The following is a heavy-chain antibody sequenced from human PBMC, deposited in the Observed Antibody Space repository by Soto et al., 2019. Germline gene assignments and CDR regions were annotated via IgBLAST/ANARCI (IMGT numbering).Heavy chain of an antibody. Sequence: SETLSLTCAVSGGSFTSNNWWTWVRQPPGQGLEWIGEIYRTGSTNYKPSLKSRVTISLDKSENQFSLKVTSLTAADTAVYYCGSRDPGTSVDYWGQGTLVTVSS. CDR2: IYRTGST. CDR1: GGSFTSNNW. CDR3: GSRDPGTSVDY. D-gene: IGHD1-7*01. J-gene: IGHJ4*02. V-gene: IGHV4-4*02.